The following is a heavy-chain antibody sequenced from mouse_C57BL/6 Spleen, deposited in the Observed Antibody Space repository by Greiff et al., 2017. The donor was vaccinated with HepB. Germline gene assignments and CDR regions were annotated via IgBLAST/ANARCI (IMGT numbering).Heavy chain of an antibody. Sequence: VQLQQSVAELVRPGASVKLSCTASGFNIKNTNMHWVKQRPEQGLEWIGRIDPANGNTKYAPKFRGKATITADTSSNTAYLQLSSLTSEDTAIYYCAFAYYYGSSYGAMDYWGQGTSVTVSS. CDR1: GFNIKNTN. CDR3: AFAYYYGSSYGAMDY. J-gene: IGHJ4*01. V-gene: IGHV14-3*01. CDR2: IDPANGNT. D-gene: IGHD1-1*01.